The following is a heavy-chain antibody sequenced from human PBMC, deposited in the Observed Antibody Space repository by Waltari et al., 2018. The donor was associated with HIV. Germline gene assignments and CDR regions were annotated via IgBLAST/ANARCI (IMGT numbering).Heavy chain of an antibody. CDR2: IDWDDDK. Sequence: QVTLRESGPALVKPTQTLTLTCTFSGFSPSTSGMCVSWIRQPPGKALEWLALIDWDDDKYYSTSLKTRLTISKDTSKNQVVLTMTNMDPVDTATYYCARTGIGAATYYFDYWGQGTLVTVSS. J-gene: IGHJ4*02. V-gene: IGHV2-70*01. D-gene: IGHD6-13*01. CDR3: ARTGIGAATYYFDY. CDR1: GFSPSTSGMC.